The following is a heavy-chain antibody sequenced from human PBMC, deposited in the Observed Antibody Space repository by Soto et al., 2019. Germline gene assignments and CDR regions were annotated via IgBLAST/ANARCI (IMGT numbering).Heavy chain of an antibody. CDR2: IYHSGST. Sequence: SETLSLTCAVSGGSINSSNWWSWVRQPPGKGLEWIGEIYHSGSTNYNPSLKSRVTISVDKSKNQFSLKLSSVTAADTAVYYCARRDKWNDSRAPVDYWGQGTLVTVSS. J-gene: IGHJ4*02. CDR3: ARRDKWNDSRAPVDY. D-gene: IGHD1-1*01. CDR1: GGSINSSNW. V-gene: IGHV4-4*02.